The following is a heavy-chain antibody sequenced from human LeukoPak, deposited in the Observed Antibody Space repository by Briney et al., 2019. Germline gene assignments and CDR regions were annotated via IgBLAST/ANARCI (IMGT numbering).Heavy chain of an antibody. D-gene: IGHD2-2*01. J-gene: IGHJ5*02. CDR3: ARDLYHCSSTSCYRDWFDP. V-gene: IGHV7-4-1*02. CDR2: INTNTGNP. Sequence: RASVKVSCKASGYTFTSYAMNWVRQAPGQGLEWMGWINTNTGNPTYAQGFTGRFVFSLDTSVSTAYLQISSLKAEDTAVYYCARDLYHCSSTSCYRDWFDPWGQGTLVTVSS. CDR1: GYTFTSYA.